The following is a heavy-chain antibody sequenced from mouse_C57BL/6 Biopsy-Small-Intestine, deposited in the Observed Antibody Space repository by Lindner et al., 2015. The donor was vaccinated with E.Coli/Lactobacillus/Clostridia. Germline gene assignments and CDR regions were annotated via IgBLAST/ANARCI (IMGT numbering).Heavy chain of an antibody. CDR1: GSTFSDYG. V-gene: IGHV5-17*03. Sequence: VQLQESGGGLVKPGGSLELSCAASGSTFSDYGMHWVRQAPEKGLEWVAYISSGSSTIYYADTVKGRFTISRDNAKNNLYLQMSHLKSEDTAMYYCARGSSIRAFAYWGQGTLVTVSA. CDR3: ARGSSIRAFAY. D-gene: IGHD3-1*01. CDR2: ISSGSSTI. J-gene: IGHJ3*01.